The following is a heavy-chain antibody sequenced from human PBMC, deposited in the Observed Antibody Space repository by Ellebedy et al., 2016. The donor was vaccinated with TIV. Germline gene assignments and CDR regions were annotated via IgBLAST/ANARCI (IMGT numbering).Heavy chain of an antibody. CDR2: FYYTGST. V-gene: IGHV4-59*01. CDR3: ASWGDYGGNRHLDY. J-gene: IGHJ4*02. D-gene: IGHD4-23*01. CDR1: GDSIASYF. Sequence: GSLRLSXTVSGDSIASYFWSWIRQPPDKGLEWIGHFYYTGSTNYNPSLKSRVAISGDTSKNQFSLKLSSVTAADTAVYYCASWGDYGGNRHLDYWGQGTLVTVSS.